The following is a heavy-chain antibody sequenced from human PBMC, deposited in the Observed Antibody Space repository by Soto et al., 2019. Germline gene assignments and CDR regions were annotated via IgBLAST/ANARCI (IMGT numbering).Heavy chain of an antibody. CDR2: IIPIFGTT. CDR3: VRAIKYSSSTGSLGY. V-gene: IGHV1-69*13. J-gene: IGHJ4*02. Sequence: AASVKVSCKASGGTFSSYAISWVRQAPGQGLEWMGWIIPIFGTTNYAQKFQGRVTITADESTSTAYMELSRLRSEDTAVYYCVRAIKYSSSTGSLGYWGKGTLVTVSS. D-gene: IGHD6-6*01. CDR1: GGTFSSYA.